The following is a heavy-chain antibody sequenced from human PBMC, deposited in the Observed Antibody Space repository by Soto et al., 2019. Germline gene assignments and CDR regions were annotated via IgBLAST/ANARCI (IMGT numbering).Heavy chain of an antibody. CDR3: VREAYIGDGHAIDR. CDR1: GGSFSGYY. CDR2: INHRGST. Sequence: SETLSLTCALYGGSFSGYYWSWIRQPPGKGLEWIGEINHRGSTDYNPSLKSRVTISVDTSKNRFSLELSSVTAADTAVYYCVREAYIGDGHAIDRRGAGTLVT. J-gene: IGHJ5*02. V-gene: IGHV4-34*01. D-gene: IGHD2-21*01.